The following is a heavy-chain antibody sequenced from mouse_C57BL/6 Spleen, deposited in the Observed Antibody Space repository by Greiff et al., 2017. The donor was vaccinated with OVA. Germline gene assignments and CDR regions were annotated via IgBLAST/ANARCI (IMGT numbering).Heavy chain of an antibody. D-gene: IGHD2-4*01. V-gene: IGHV1-39*01. CDR1: GYSFTDYN. Sequence: VQLQQSGPELVKPGASVKISCKASGYSFTDYNMNWVKQSNGKSLEWIGVINPNYGTTSYNQKFKGKATLTVDQSSSTAYMQLNSRTSEDSAVYYCAKVYDYDAYYFDYWGQGTTRTVSS. CDR3: AKVYDYDAYYFDY. J-gene: IGHJ2*01. CDR2: INPNYGTT.